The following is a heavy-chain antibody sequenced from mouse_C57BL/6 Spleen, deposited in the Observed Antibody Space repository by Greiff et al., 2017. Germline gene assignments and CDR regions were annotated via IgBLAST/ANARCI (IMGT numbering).Heavy chain of an antibody. CDR1: GYTFTDYN. CDR2: INPNNGGT. J-gene: IGHJ1*03. V-gene: IGHV1-18*01. D-gene: IGHD1-1*01. Sequence: EVQLQQSGPELVKPGASVKIPCKASGYTFTDYNMDWVKQSHGKSLEWIGDINPNNGGTIYNQKFKGKATLTVDKSSSTAYMELRSLTSEDTAVYYCARPLLRYGSSYGWYFDVWGTGTTVTVSS. CDR3: ARPLLRYGSSYGWYFDV.